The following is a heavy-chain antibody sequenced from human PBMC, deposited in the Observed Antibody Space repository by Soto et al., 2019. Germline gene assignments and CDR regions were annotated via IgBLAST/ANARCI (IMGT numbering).Heavy chain of an antibody. CDR3: ARGYSYGHARGWWFDP. CDR1: GGSISSGGYY. CDR2: IYYSGST. Sequence: QVQLQESGPGLVKPSQTLSLTCTVSGGSISSGGYYWSWIRQHPGKGLEWIGYIYYSGSTYYNPSLKIRVTISVDTSKNQFSLKLSSVTAADTAVYYCARGYSYGHARGWWFDPWGQGTLVTVSS. J-gene: IGHJ5*02. D-gene: IGHD5-18*01. V-gene: IGHV4-31*03.